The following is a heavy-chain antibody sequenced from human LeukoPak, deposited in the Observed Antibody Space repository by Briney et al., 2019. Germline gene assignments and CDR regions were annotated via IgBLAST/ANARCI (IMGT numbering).Heavy chain of an antibody. Sequence: SGPTLVNPTQTLTLTCTFSGFSLSTSKMCVNWIRQPPGKALEWLARVDWDDDKYYSPSLRTRLTISKDTSKNQVVLTMTDMDPVDSATYYCAQVIATPDYLDYWGPGALVTVSS. J-gene: IGHJ4*02. V-gene: IGHV2-70*11. CDR1: GFSLSTSKMC. CDR2: VDWDDDK. CDR3: AQVIATPDYLDY. D-gene: IGHD3-22*01.